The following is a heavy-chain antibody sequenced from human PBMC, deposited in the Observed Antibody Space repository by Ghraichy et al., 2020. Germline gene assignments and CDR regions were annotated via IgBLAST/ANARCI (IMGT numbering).Heavy chain of an antibody. Sequence: GGSLRLSCAASGFTFSSYGMHWVRQAPGKGLEWVAVISYDGSNKYYADSVKGRFTISRDNSKNTLYLQMNSLRAEDTAVYYCARGYSSSWSFGYWGQGTLVTVSS. J-gene: IGHJ4*02. D-gene: IGHD6-13*01. V-gene: IGHV3-30*03. CDR2: ISYDGSNK. CDR3: ARGYSSSWSFGY. CDR1: GFTFSSYG.